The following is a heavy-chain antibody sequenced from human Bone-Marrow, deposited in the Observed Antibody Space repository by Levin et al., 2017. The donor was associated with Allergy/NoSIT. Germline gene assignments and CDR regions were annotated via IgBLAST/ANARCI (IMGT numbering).Heavy chain of an antibody. CDR2: ISWNSGSI. J-gene: IGHJ5*02. CDR1: GFTFDDYA. D-gene: IGHD3-22*01. CDR3: AKGTYYYDSSGPNNWFDP. V-gene: IGHV3-9*01. Sequence: GGSLGLSCAASGFTFDDYAMHWVRQAPGKGLEWVSGISWNSGSIGYADSVKGRFTISRDNAKNSLYLQMNSLRAEDTALYYCAKGTYYYDSSGPNNWFDPWGQGTLVTVSS.